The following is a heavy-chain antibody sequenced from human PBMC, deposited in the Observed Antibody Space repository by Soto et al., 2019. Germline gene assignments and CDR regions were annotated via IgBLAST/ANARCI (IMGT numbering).Heavy chain of an antibody. Sequence: PGGSMRLSCAASGFPFVDYAMSWFRQAPGKGLEWLGFITGKAYGATTEYAASVRGRVTISRDDSKSIAYLQMNSLKTEDTAVYYCAREGVAPYYYYGMDVWGQGTPVTVSS. CDR1: GFPFVDYA. D-gene: IGHD5-12*01. CDR2: ITGKAYGATT. CDR3: AREGVAPYYYYGMDV. V-gene: IGHV3-49*03. J-gene: IGHJ6*02.